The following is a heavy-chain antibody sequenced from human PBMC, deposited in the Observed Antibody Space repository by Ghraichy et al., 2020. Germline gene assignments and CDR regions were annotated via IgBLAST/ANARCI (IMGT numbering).Heavy chain of an antibody. Sequence: VSAISGGGGSTYYADSVKGRFTISSDNSKNTLSLPITSLSAEDTALYFCAKKVFCAGGVCQGKAFDIGGQGTMVNVSS. CDR2: ISGGGGST. D-gene: IGHD2-8*02. J-gene: IGHJ3*02. V-gene: IGHV3-23*01. CDR3: AKKVFCAGGVCQGKAFDI.